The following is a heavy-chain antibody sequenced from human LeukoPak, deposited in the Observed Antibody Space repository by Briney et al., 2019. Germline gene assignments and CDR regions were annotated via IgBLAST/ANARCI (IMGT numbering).Heavy chain of an antibody. J-gene: IGHJ4*02. Sequence: GGSLRLSCAASGFTFSSYSMTWVRQATGKGLEWVSVISSSGGATDYAGSVKGRYTISRDNSKNTLYLQMSSLRAEDTAVYYCVKVGSGWSFDYWGQGTLVTVSS. CDR1: GFTFSSYS. CDR2: ISSSGGAT. CDR3: VKVGSGWSFDY. D-gene: IGHD6-19*01. V-gene: IGHV3-23*01.